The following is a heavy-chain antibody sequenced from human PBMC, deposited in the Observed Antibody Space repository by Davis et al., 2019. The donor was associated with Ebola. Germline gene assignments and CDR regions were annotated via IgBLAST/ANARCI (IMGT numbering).Heavy chain of an antibody. CDR2: ISGSGGST. D-gene: IGHD3-9*01. J-gene: IGHJ4*02. Sequence: GGSLRLSCAASGFTFSSYAMSWVRQAQGKGLEWVSAISGSGGSTYYADSVKGRFTISRDNSKNTLYLKMNSLRAEDTAVYYCAKSWLRSRYYDILTGYLFDYWGQGTLVTVSS. V-gene: IGHV3-23*01. CDR1: GFTFSSYA. CDR3: AKSWLRSRYYDILTGYLFDY.